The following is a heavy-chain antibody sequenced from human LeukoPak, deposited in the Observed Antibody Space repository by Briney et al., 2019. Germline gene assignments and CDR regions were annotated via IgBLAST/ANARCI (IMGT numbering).Heavy chain of an antibody. CDR2: IYYSGST. CDR3: ARGWARSGYYYYFDY. D-gene: IGHD3-22*01. V-gene: IGHV4-59*01. CDR1: GGSISSYY. Sequence: SETLSLTCTVSGGSISSYYWSWIRQPPGKGLEWIGYIYYSGSTNYNPSLKSRVTISVDTSKNQFSLKLSSVTAADTAVYYCARGWARSGYYYYFDYWGQGTLVTVSS. J-gene: IGHJ4*02.